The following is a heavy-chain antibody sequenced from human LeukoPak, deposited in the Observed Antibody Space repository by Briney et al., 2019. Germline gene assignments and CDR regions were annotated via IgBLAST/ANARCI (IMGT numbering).Heavy chain of an antibody. CDR1: GFTFSNYW. Sequence: GSLRLSCAASGFTFSNYWMSWIRQPPGKGLEWIGYIYYSGTTNYNPSLKSRVTISVDTSKNQFSLKLSSVTAADTAVYYCARQGFSSGSYWFDPWGQGTLVTVSS. CDR3: ARQGFSSGSYWFDP. D-gene: IGHD6-19*01. CDR2: IYYSGTT. V-gene: IGHV4-59*08. J-gene: IGHJ5*02.